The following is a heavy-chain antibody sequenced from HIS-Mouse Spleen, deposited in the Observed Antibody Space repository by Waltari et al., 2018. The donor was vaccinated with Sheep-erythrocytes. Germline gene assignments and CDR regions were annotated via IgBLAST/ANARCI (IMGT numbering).Heavy chain of an antibody. V-gene: IGHV1-69*04. Sequence: QVQLVQSGAEVKKPGSSVKVSCKASGGTFSSYAISWVRQAPGQGLEWMGRIIPIPGIANYAQKFQGRGTITADKSTSTAYMELSSLRSEDTAVYYCAQTGATTPHFDYWGQGTLVTVSS. D-gene: IGHD1-26*01. J-gene: IGHJ4*02. CDR1: GGTFSSYA. CDR2: IIPIPGIA. CDR3: AQTGATTPHFDY.